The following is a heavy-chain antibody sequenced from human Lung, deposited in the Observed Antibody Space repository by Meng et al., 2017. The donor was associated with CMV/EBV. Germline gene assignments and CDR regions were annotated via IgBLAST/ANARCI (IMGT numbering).Heavy chain of an antibody. D-gene: IGHD7-27*01. Sequence: ASVXVSCKASGYTFTAHYCHWVRQAPGQGLEWMGWIHPHRGDTNYAQQFQGRVTLTRDTSINTGYMELTRITSDDTAVYDCARDENWGRDYWGQGTLVTVSS. V-gene: IGHV1-2*02. CDR2: IHPHRGDT. CDR3: ARDENWGRDY. J-gene: IGHJ4*02. CDR1: GYTFTAHY.